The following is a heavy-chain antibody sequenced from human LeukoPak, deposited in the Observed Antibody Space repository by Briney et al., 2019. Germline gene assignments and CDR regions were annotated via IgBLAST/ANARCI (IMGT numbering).Heavy chain of an antibody. CDR1: GGSISSSNW. D-gene: IGHD6-19*01. CDR2: IYHSGST. Sequence: PSGTLSLTCAVSGGSISSSNWWSWVRQPPGKGLEWIGQIYHSGSTNNNPSPKSRVTISVDKSKNQFSLKLTSVTAADTAVYYCARAPTSYSSAWDTFDYWGQGTLVTVSS. CDR3: ARAPTSYSSAWDTFDY. J-gene: IGHJ4*02. V-gene: IGHV4-4*02.